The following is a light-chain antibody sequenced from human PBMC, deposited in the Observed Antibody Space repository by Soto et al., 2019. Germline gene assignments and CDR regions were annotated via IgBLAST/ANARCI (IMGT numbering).Light chain of an antibody. CDR3: AAWDDSLNGFTWV. CDR1: SSNIETNT. Sequence: QSVLTQPPSASGTPGQRVTISCSGSSSNIETNTVNWYKQLPGMSPKLLIHSDNQRPSGVPDRFSGSKSGTSASLAISGLQPEDEADYYCAAWDDSLNGFTWVFGGWTKLTVL. V-gene: IGLV1-44*01. J-gene: IGLJ3*02. CDR2: SDN.